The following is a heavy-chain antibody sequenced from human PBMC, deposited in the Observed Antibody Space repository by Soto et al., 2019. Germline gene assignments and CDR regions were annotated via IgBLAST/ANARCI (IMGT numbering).Heavy chain of an antibody. V-gene: IGHV4-34*01. CDR2: INHSGST. Sequence: SETLSLTCAVYGGSFSGYYWSWIRQPPGKGLEWIGEINHSGSTNYNPSLKSRVTISVDTSKNQFSLKLSSVTAADTAVYYCARGSNREQLASGYYYGMDVWGQGTTVT. CDR3: ARGSNREQLASGYYYGMDV. CDR1: GGSFSGYY. D-gene: IGHD6-13*01. J-gene: IGHJ6*02.